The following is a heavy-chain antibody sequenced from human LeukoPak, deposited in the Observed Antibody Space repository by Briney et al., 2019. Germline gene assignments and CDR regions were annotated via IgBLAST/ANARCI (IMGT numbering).Heavy chain of an antibody. CDR2: ISAYNGNT. CDR3: GFGESNHNYYYYGMDV. Sequence: ASVKVSCKASGYTFTSYGISWVRQAPGQGLEWMGWISAYNGNTNYAQKLQGRVTMTTDTSTSTAYMELRSLRSDDTAVYYCGFGESNHNYYYYGMDVWGKGTTVTVSS. J-gene: IGHJ6*04. V-gene: IGHV1-18*04. D-gene: IGHD3-10*01. CDR1: GYTFTSYG.